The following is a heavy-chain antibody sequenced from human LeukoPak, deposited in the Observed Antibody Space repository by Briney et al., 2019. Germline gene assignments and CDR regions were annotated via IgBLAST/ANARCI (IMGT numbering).Heavy chain of an antibody. Sequence: PSETLSLTCTVSGGSISSSSYYWGWIRQSPGKGLEWIGSIYYSGSTYYNPSLKSRVTMSVDTSKNQFSLNLSSVTAADTAVYYCTRDNYSGSNWDYFDHWGQGTLVTVSS. J-gene: IGHJ4*02. CDR2: IYYSGST. D-gene: IGHD3-10*01. CDR1: GGSISSSSYY. V-gene: IGHV4-39*07. CDR3: TRDNYSGSNWDYFDH.